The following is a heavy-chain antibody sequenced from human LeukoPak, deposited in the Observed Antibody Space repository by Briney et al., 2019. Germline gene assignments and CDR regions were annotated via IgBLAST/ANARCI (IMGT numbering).Heavy chain of an antibody. CDR2: ISAYNGNT. CDR1: GYTFTSYG. Sequence: ASVKVSCKASGYTFTSYGISWVRQAPGQGLEWMGWISAYNGNTNYAQKLQGRVTMTTDTSTSTAYMELRGLRSDDTAVYYCARDPPEGYCTNGVCWGRYDYWGQGTLVTVSS. D-gene: IGHD2-8*01. CDR3: ARDPPEGYCTNGVCWGRYDY. V-gene: IGHV1-18*01. J-gene: IGHJ4*02.